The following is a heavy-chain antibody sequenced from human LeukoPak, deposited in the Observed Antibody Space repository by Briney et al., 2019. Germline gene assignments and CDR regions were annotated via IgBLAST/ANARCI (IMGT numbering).Heavy chain of an antibody. CDR3: ARDRGSGSYGIFDY. D-gene: IGHD3-10*01. Sequence: PVGALRLSCAASGFTFISYSMNGVRQAPGKGREGVSSISSSSSYRYYADSVKGPFTISRDNAKNSLYLQMNSLRAEDTAVYYCARDRGSGSYGIFDYWGQGTLVTVSS. J-gene: IGHJ4*02. V-gene: IGHV3-21*01. CDR1: GFTFISYS. CDR2: ISSSSSYR.